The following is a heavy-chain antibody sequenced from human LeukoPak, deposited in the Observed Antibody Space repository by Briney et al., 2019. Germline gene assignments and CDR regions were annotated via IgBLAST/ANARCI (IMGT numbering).Heavy chain of an antibody. CDR3: ATGARGGFGELLPPGFTGH. V-gene: IGHV4-39*07. Sequence: SETLSLTCTVSGGSISSSSYYWGWIRQPPGKGLEWIGSIYYSGSTYYNPSLKSRVTISVDTSKNQFSLKLSSVTAADTAMYYCATGARGGFGELLPPGFTGHWGQGNLVTVSS. CDR2: IYYSGST. D-gene: IGHD3-10*01. J-gene: IGHJ4*02. CDR1: GGSISSSSYY.